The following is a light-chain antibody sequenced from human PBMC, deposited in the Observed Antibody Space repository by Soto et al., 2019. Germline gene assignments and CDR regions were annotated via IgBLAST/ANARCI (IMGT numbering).Light chain of an antibody. V-gene: IGKV1-12*01. Sequence: DIQMTQSPSSVSASVGDRVTITCRASQDISSWLAWFQQKPGEAPRLLIYAVTSLHSGVPSRFRGSRTRTDFTLTISSLQPEDFATYFCQQGNSFPLTFGGGTKVEIK. J-gene: IGKJ4*01. CDR3: QQGNSFPLT. CDR1: QDISSW. CDR2: AVT.